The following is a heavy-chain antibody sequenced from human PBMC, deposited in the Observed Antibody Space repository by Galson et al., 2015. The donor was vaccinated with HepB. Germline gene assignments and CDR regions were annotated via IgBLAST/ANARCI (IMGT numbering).Heavy chain of an antibody. CDR3: VKDPRWYEEGDAFDI. V-gene: IGHV3-64D*06. J-gene: IGHJ3*02. D-gene: IGHD6-13*01. CDR1: GFTFSSYA. CDR2: ISSNGGST. Sequence: LRLSCAASGFTFSSYAMHWVRQAPGKGLEYVSAISSNGGSTYYADSVKGRFTISRDNSKNTLYLQMSSLRAEDTAVYYCVKDPRWYEEGDAFDIWGQGTMVTVSS.